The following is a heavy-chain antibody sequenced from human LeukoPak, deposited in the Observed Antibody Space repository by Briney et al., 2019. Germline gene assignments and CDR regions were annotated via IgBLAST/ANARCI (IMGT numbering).Heavy chain of an antibody. V-gene: IGHV1-46*01. D-gene: IGHD3-3*01. Sequence: ASVKVSCKASGGTFSSYAISWVRQAPGQGLEWMGIINPSGGSTSYAQKFQGRVTMTRDTSTSTVYMELSSLRSEDTAVYYCARGVTIFGVVIIAPYFDYWGQGTLVTVSS. J-gene: IGHJ4*02. CDR2: INPSGGST. CDR3: ARGVTIFGVVIIAPYFDY. CDR1: GGTFSSYA.